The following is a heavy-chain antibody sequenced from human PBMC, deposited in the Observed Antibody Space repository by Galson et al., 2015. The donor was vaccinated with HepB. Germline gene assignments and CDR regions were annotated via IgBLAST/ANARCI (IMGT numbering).Heavy chain of an antibody. Sequence: SLRLSCAASGFTFSSYAMSWVRQAPGKGLEWVANIKQDGSEKYYVDSVKGRFTISRDNAENSLYLQMNSLRAEDTAVYYCARAGSGSSYPRYFDYWGQGTLVTVSS. CDR3: ARAGSGSSYPRYFDY. CDR2: IKQDGSEK. CDR1: GFTFSSYA. V-gene: IGHV3-7*03. D-gene: IGHD1-26*01. J-gene: IGHJ4*02.